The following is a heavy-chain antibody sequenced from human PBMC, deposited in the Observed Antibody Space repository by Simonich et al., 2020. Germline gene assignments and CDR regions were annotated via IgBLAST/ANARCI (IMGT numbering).Heavy chain of an antibody. J-gene: IGHJ6*02. CDR3: ARWIAVAGTGAYGMDV. D-gene: IGHD6-19*01. V-gene: IGHV3-21*01. Sequence: EVQLVESGGGLVKPGGSLRLSCAASGFTFSSYSMNWVRQAPGKGLEWVSSISSSSSYRYYADSVKGRFTISRDNAKNSLYLQMNSLRAEDTAVYYCARWIAVAGTGAYGMDVWGQGTTVTVSS. CDR2: ISSSSSYR. CDR1: GFTFSSYS.